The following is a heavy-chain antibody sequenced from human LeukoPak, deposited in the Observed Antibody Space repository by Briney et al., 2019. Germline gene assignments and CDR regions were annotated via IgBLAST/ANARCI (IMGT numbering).Heavy chain of an antibody. V-gene: IGHV5-51*01. CDR1: GYSFTSYW. J-gene: IGHJ3*02. CDR3: ARLYGPTFHHIVGATFLSDAFDI. D-gene: IGHD1-26*01. CDR2: IYPGDSDT. Sequence: GESLKISCKGSGYSFTSYWIGWVRQMPGKGLEWMGIIYPGDSDTRYSPSFQDQVTISADKSISTAYLQWSSLKASDTAMYYCARLYGPTFHHIVGATFLSDAFDIWGQGTMVTVSS.